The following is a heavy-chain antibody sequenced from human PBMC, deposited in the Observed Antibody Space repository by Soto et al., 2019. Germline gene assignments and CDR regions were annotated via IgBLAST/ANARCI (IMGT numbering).Heavy chain of an antibody. Sequence: GGSLRLSCAASGFTFSSYGMHWVRQAPGKGLKWVEVIWYDGSNKYYADSVKSRITISRDNSKNTLYMHMSSLRVEETAVYYCARDRFTMIVVVDSGMDVWGEGTTVTVSS. CDR2: IWYDGSNK. CDR3: ARDRFTMIVVVDSGMDV. D-gene: IGHD3-22*01. V-gene: IGHV3-33*01. J-gene: IGHJ6*04. CDR1: GFTFSSYG.